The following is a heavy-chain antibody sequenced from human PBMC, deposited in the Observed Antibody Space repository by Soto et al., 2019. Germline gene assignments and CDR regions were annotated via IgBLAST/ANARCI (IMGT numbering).Heavy chain of an antibody. CDR2: ISSNGGST. Sequence: GGSLRLSCAASGFTFSSYAMHWVRQAPGKGLEYVSAISSNGGSTYYANSVKGRFTISRDNSKNTLYLQMGSLRAEDMAVYYCARDLGYCSSTSCYGGYYYYYYMDVWGKGTTVTVSS. V-gene: IGHV3-64*01. D-gene: IGHD2-2*01. CDR3: ARDLGYCSSTSCYGGYYYYYYMDV. CDR1: GFTFSSYA. J-gene: IGHJ6*03.